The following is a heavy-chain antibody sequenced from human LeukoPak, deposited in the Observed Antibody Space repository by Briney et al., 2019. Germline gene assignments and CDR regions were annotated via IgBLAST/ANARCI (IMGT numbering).Heavy chain of an antibody. J-gene: IGHJ4*02. CDR2: IYYSGST. CDR1: GGSISSGDYY. Sequence: PSETLSLTCTVSGGSISSGDYYWSWIRQPPGKGLEWIGYIYYSGSTYYNPSPKSRVTISVDTSKNQFSLKLSSVTAADTAVYYCASQGIAVAGRDYWGQGTLVTVSS. D-gene: IGHD6-19*01. CDR3: ASQGIAVAGRDY. V-gene: IGHV4-30-4*08.